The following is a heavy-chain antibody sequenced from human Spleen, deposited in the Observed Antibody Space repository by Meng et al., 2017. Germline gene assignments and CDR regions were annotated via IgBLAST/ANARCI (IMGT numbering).Heavy chain of an antibody. V-gene: IGHV3-9*03. J-gene: IGHJ3*02. Sequence: LSLTCAASGFTFDDYAMHWVRQAPGKGLEWVSGISWNSGSIGYADSVKGRFTISRDNAKNSLYLQMNSLRAEDMALYYCAKLSYGSGSYLNDAFDIWGQGTMVTVSS. CDR1: GFTFDDYA. CDR3: AKLSYGSGSYLNDAFDI. CDR2: ISWNSGSI. D-gene: IGHD3-10*01.